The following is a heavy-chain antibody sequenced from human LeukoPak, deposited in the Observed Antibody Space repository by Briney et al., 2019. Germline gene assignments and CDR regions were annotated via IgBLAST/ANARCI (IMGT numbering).Heavy chain of an antibody. J-gene: IGHJ4*02. CDR1: GFTFSNYW. D-gene: IGHD2-2*01. CDR2: INTDGSST. V-gene: IGHV3-74*01. CDR3: ARDLRYCSSTSCYDPNFDY. Sequence: GGPLRLSCAASGFTFSNYWMHWVRQAPGEGLVWVSRINTDGSSTSYADSVKGRFTISRDNAKNTLYLQMNSLRAEDTAVYYCARDLRYCSSTSCYDPNFDYWGQGTLVTVSS.